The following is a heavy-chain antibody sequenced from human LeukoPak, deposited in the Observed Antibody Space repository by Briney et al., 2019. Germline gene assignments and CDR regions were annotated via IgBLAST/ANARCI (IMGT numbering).Heavy chain of an antibody. CDR1: GFTFSSYS. J-gene: IGHJ4*02. CDR3: AREDFGDYVFGY. Sequence: GGSLSLSCAASGFTFSSYSMNWVRQAPGKGLELVSSISSSSSYIYYADSVKGRFTISRDNAKNSLYLQMNSLRAEDTAVYYCAREDFGDYVFGYWGQGTLVTVSS. V-gene: IGHV3-21*04. D-gene: IGHD4-17*01. CDR2: ISSSSSYI.